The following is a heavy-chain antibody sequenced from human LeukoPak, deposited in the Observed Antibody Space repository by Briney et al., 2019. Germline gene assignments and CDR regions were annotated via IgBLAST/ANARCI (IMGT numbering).Heavy chain of an antibody. CDR1: GGTFSSYA. Sequence: SVKVSCKASGGTFSSYAISWVRQAPGQGLEWMGGIIPIFGTANYAQKFQGRVTITADESTSTAYMELSSLRSDDTAVYYCARVCSSTSCYIGYWGQGTLVTVSS. CDR2: IIPIFGTA. V-gene: IGHV1-69*13. J-gene: IGHJ4*02. D-gene: IGHD2-2*02. CDR3: ARVCSSTSCYIGY.